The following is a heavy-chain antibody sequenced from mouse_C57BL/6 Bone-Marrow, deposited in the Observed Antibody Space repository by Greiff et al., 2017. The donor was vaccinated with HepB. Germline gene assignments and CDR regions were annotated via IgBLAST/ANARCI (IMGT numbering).Heavy chain of an antibody. CDR3: ARRGGGADQATLGY. J-gene: IGHJ2*01. Sequence: VQLQQPGAELVKPGASVKMSCKASGYTFTSYWITWVKQRPGQGLEWIGDIYPGSGSTNYNEKFKSKATLTVDTSSSTAYMQLSSLTSEESAVYGWARRGGGADQATLGYWGQGTTLTVSS. D-gene: IGHD3-2*02. CDR1: GYTFTSYW. V-gene: IGHV1-55*01. CDR2: IYPGSGST.